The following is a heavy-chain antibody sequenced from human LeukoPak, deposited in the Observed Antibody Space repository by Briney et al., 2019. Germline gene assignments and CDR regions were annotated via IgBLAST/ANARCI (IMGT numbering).Heavy chain of an antibody. D-gene: IGHD3-22*01. CDR1: GYTFTSYD. CDR3: AKAGGRRITVIVVGAILFDY. Sequence: ASVKVSCKASGYTFTSYDINWVRQATGQGLEWMGWMNPNSGNTGYAQKFQGRVTITRNTSISTAYMELSSLRAEDTAVYYCAKAGGRRITVIVVGAILFDYWGQGTLVTVSS. CDR2: MNPNSGNT. V-gene: IGHV1-8*03. J-gene: IGHJ4*02.